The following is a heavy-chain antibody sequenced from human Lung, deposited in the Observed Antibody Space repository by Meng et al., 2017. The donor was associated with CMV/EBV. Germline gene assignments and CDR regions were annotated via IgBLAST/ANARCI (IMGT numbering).Heavy chain of an antibody. CDR1: VGSIRCIGCS. Sequence: ETCTALVTPWGPLASPWLVPVGSIRCIGCSWALNHDPRGWGLEWIGNIYYSGLTTYNPAPTYRVTISVAPSKNQCSLKLRSVTAANTAVFYCAGVGANGEGWFDPWGQGTLVTVSS. CDR3: AGVGANGEGWFDP. D-gene: IGHD2-8*01. V-gene: IGHV4-39*07. J-gene: IGHJ5*02. CDR2: IYYSGLT.